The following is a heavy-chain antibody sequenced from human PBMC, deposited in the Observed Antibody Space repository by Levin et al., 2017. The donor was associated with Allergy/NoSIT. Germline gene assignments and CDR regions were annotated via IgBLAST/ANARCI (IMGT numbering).Heavy chain of an antibody. Sequence: KISCKASGGTFSSYAISWVRQAPGQGLEWMGRIIPILGIANYAQKFQGRVTITADKSTSTAYMELSSLRSEDTAVYYCASRRGGYSYGYGYVLDWFDPWGQGTLVTVSS. J-gene: IGHJ5*02. V-gene: IGHV1-69*04. CDR3: ASRRGGYSYGYGYVLDWFDP. CDR2: IIPILGIA. CDR1: GGTFSSYA. D-gene: IGHD5-18*01.